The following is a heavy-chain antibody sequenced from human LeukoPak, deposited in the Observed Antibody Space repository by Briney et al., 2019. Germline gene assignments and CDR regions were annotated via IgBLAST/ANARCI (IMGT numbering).Heavy chain of an antibody. Sequence: SETLCPSCTVSSGSLSTSNYSWGWVRQPPGRALEWIGNIYHSGSTYYNPSLKSRVTISVDTSKNQFSLKLSSVTAADTAVYYCASERGSRGEFDYWGQGTLVTVSS. CDR1: SGSLSTSNYS. CDR2: IYHSGST. J-gene: IGHJ4*02. CDR3: ASERGSRGEFDY. V-gene: IGHV4-39*07. D-gene: IGHD3-10*01.